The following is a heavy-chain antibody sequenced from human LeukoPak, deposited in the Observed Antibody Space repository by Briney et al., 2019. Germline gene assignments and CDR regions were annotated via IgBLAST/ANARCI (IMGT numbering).Heavy chain of an antibody. CDR1: GFTFSTFS. CDR3: ARGAQAATNYFNNGMDV. CDR2: ISSTSAYM. J-gene: IGHJ6*02. D-gene: IGHD2-15*01. V-gene: IGHV3-21*01. Sequence: GGSLRLSCAASGFTFSTFSMNWVRQAPGKGLEWVSSISSTSAYMYQIDSVKGRFTIFRDNVKNSLYLQMDSLRADDTAVYYCARGAQAATNYFNNGMDVWGRGTTVTVSS.